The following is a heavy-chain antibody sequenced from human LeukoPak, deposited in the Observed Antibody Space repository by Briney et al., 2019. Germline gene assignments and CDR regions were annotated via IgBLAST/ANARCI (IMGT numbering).Heavy chain of an antibody. Sequence: GESLKISCKGSGYSFTSYWIGWVRQMPGKGLEWMGIIYPGDSDTRYSPSFQGQVTISADKSISTAYLQWSSLKASDTAMYYCARQGTYYYDSSGYYLARPFDYWGQGTLVTVSS. CDR3: ARQGTYYYDSSGYYLARPFDY. D-gene: IGHD3-22*01. CDR2: IYPGDSDT. V-gene: IGHV5-51*01. J-gene: IGHJ4*02. CDR1: GYSFTSYW.